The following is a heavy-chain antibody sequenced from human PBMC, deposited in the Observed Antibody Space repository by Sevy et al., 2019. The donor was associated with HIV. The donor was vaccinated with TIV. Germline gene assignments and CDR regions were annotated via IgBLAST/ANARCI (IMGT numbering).Heavy chain of an antibody. V-gene: IGHV1-2*02. CDR2: INPNSGDT. J-gene: IGHJ1*01. D-gene: IGHD3-3*01. CDR1: GNTFTVYF. Sequence: VSVKVSCKASGNTFTVYFVYWVRQAPGQGLEWMGWINPNSGDTNYAQNFQGRVTMTSDASISTAYMELSSLTSDDTAVYYCARGVTIFGVDYYFQHWGQGALVTVSS. CDR3: ARGVTIFGVDYYFQH.